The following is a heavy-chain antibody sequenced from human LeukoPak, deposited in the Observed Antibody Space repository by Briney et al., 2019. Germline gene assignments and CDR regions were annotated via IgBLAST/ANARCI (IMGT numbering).Heavy chain of an antibody. Sequence: GGSLRLSCAASGFTFSSYGIHWVRQAPGKGLEWVAAISYDGSNKYYTDSVKGRFTISRDNSKNTLFLQMNSLRVEDTAVYFCAKDISGRGYTNDPFDYWGQGTLVSVSS. J-gene: IGHJ4*02. CDR1: GFTFSSYG. CDR3: AKDISGRGYTNDPFDY. D-gene: IGHD5-18*01. V-gene: IGHV3-30*18. CDR2: ISYDGSNK.